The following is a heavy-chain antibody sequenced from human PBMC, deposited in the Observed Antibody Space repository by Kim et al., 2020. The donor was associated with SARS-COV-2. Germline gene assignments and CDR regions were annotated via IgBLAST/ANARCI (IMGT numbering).Heavy chain of an antibody. J-gene: IGHJ6*02. Sequence: ASVKVSCKVSGYTLTELSMHWVRQAPGKGLEWMGGFDPEDGETIYAQKFQGRVTMTEDTSTDTAYMELSSLRSEDTAVYYCATGQTIVVLPAAIRSYYYYYGRDVWGQGTTVTVSS. V-gene: IGHV1-24*01. CDR2: FDPEDGET. D-gene: IGHD2-2*01. CDR3: ATGQTIVVLPAAIRSYYYYYGRDV. CDR1: GYTLTELS.